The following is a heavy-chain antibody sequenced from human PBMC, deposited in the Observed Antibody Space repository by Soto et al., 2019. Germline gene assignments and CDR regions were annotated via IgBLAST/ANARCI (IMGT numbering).Heavy chain of an antibody. CDR1: GGSFSGYY. J-gene: IGHJ6*03. CDR2: INHSGST. D-gene: IGHD3-9*01. CDR3: ARGVPPIYYDILTGYYSESYYYYMDV. Sequence: SETLSLTCAVYGGSFSGYYWSWIRQPPGKGLEWIGEINHSGSTNYNPSLKSRVTISVDTSKNQFSLKLSSVTAADTAVYYCARGVPPIYYDILTGYYSESYYYYMDVWGKGTTVTVSS. V-gene: IGHV4-34*01.